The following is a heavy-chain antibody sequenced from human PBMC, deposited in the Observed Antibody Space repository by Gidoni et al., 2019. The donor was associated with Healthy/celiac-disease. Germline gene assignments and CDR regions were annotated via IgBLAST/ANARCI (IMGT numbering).Heavy chain of an antibody. CDR2: INSDGSST. Sequence: EVQLVESGGGLVQPGGSLRLSCAASGFTFSSYWMHWVRQDPGKVLVCVSRINSDGSSTSQADSVKGRFTISRDNAKNTLYLQMNSLRAEDTAVYYCARENYQLLSFDYWGQGTLVTVSS. V-gene: IGHV3-74*01. D-gene: IGHD2-2*01. CDR1: GFTFSSYW. CDR3: ARENYQLLSFDY. J-gene: IGHJ4*02.